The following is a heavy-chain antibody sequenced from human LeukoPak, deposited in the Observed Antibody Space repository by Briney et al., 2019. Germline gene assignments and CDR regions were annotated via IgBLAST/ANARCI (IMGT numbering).Heavy chain of an antibody. CDR3: ARDERDILTGYSNWFDP. CDR1: GYTFTSYG. V-gene: IGHV1-69*05. Sequence: ASVKVSCKASGYTFTSYGISWVRQAPGQGLEWMGGIIPIFGTANYAQKFQGRVTITTDESTSTAYMELSSLRSEDTAVYYCARDERDILTGYSNWFDPWGQGTLVTVSS. J-gene: IGHJ5*02. D-gene: IGHD3-9*01. CDR2: IIPIFGTA.